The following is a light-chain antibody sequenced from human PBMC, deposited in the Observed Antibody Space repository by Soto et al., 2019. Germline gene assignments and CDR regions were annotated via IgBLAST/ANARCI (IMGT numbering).Light chain of an antibody. CDR1: SGYSNYK. CDR3: QSYDSSLSGVV. V-gene: IGLV9-49*01. J-gene: IGLJ2*01. CDR2: VGTGGIVG. Sequence: QPVLTQPPSASASLGASVTLTCTLSSGYSNYKVDWYQQRPGKGPRFVMRVGTGGIVGSKGDGIPDRFSVLGSGLNRYLTIKNIQEEDEADYYCQSYDSSLSGVVFGGGTKLTVL.